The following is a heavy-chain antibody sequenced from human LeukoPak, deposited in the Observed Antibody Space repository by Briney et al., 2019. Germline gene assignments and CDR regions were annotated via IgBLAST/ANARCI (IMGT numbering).Heavy chain of an antibody. D-gene: IGHD4-17*01. J-gene: IGHJ4*02. V-gene: IGHV3-30*02. CDR1: GFIFSSYG. Sequence: PGGSLRLSCAASGFIFSSYGMHWVRQAPGKGLEWVAFIRYDGTNKYYADSVKGRFTTSRDNAKNSLYLQMNSLRAEDTAVYYCTYGDYWGQGTLVTVSS. CDR2: IRYDGTNK. CDR3: TYGDY.